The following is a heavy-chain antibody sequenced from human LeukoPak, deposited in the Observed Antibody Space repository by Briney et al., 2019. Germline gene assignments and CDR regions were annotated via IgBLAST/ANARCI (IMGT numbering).Heavy chain of an antibody. D-gene: IGHD3-22*01. CDR2: IYYSGST. Sequence: PSETLSLPCTVSGGPLSSSSYYWGWIRQPPGKGLEWIGRIYYSGSTCKNPSLQSRVIIPVDESKNQFSLKLSTVTAADTAVYYCARAPYRYYDSSGYYSPFDYWGQGTLVTVSS. J-gene: IGHJ4*02. V-gene: IGHV4-39*01. CDR3: ARAPYRYYDSSGYYSPFDY. CDR1: GGPLSSSSYY.